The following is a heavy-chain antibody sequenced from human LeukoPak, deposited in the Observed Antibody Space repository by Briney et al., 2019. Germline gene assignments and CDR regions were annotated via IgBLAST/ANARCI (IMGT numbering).Heavy chain of an antibody. CDR2: IRDDGSEE. D-gene: IGHD7-27*01. CDR1: GFTFSAYW. V-gene: IGHV3-7*04. J-gene: IGHJ5*01. CDR3: ARVLGLKRFDS. Sequence: LGGPLRLSCAASGFTFSAYWMTWVRQAPGRGLEWVANIRDDGSEEYYGDSVRGRFTISRDNAKNSVDLQMHSLRVEDTAVYYCARVLGLKRFDSWGQGTLVTVSS.